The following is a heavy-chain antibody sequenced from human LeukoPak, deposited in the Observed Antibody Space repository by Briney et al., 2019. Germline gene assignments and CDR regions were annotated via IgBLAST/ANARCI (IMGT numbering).Heavy chain of an antibody. Sequence: SETLSLTCTVSGGSISSGGYYWSWVRQHPGKGLEWIGYIYYSGSTYYNPSLKSRVTISVDTSKNQFSPELSSVTAADTAVYYCASLAVAGLSEGYWGQGTLVIVSS. D-gene: IGHD6-19*01. J-gene: IGHJ4*02. CDR2: IYYSGST. CDR1: GGSISSGGYY. V-gene: IGHV4-31*03. CDR3: ASLAVAGLSEGY.